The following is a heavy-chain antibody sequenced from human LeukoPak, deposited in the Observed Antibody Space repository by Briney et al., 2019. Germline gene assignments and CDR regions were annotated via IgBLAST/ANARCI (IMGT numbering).Heavy chain of an antibody. D-gene: IGHD3-16*01. CDR2: INHNGNVN. CDR3: ARGGGLDV. CDR1: GFTFSSYW. Sequence: AGGSLRLSCAASGFTFSSYWMNWARQAPGKGLEWVASINHNGNVNYYVDSVKGRFTISRDNAENSLYLQMSNLRAEGTAVYFCARGGGLDVWGQGATVTVSS. V-gene: IGHV3-7*03. J-gene: IGHJ6*02.